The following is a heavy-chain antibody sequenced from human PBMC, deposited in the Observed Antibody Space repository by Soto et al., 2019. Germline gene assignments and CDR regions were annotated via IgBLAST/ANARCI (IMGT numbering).Heavy chain of an antibody. V-gene: IGHV4-34*01. D-gene: IGHD3-3*01. J-gene: IGHJ5*02. CDR1: GGSVNGYY. CDR2: INHTGGT. Sequence: WGTLSLTCAVYGGSVNGYYWNWIRQPPGKGLEWIEEINHTGGTHYNPSLKSRVTMSVDTSKNQFSLRLSSVTAADTAIYYCATRITVFGLLIPPFDPWGQGTQVTVSS. CDR3: ATRITVFGLLIPPFDP.